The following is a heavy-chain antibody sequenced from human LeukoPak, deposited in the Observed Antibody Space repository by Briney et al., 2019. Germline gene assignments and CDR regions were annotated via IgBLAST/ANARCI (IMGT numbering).Heavy chain of an antibody. CDR3: ARIYGLYQEAMDV. J-gene: IGHJ6*02. V-gene: IGHV4-39*07. CDR1: GGSMTAGDYY. CDR2: S. D-gene: IGHD3-16*02. Sequence: SETLSLTCTVSGGSMTAGDYYWGWVRQPPGTGLQWIATSYQGASLKSRVTISLDTSKNQFSLRLTSVTAADTAVYYCARIYGLYQEAMDVWGPGITVTVSS.